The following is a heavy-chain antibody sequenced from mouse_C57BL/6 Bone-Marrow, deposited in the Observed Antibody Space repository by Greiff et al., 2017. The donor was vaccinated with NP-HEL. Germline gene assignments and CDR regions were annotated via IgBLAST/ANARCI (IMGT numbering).Heavy chain of an antibody. V-gene: IGHV1-69*01. J-gene: IGHJ4*01. CDR1: GYTFTSYW. CDR2: IDPSDSYT. CDR3: ARDLLYAMDY. D-gene: IGHD2-10*01. Sequence: QVQLQQPGAELVMPGASVKLSCKASGYTFTSYWMHWVKPRPGQGLEWIGEIDPSDSYTNYNQKFKGKSTLTVDKSSSTAYMQLSSLTSEDSAVYYCARDLLYAMDYWGQGTSVTVSS.